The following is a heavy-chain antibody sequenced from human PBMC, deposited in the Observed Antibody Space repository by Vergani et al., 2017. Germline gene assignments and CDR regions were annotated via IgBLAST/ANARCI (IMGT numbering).Heavy chain of an antibody. CDR3: ARLHPPRYYDYVWGSLGRRGDTGDY. CDR2: IYHSGST. Sequence: QVQLQESGPGLVKPSGTLSLTCAVSGGSISSSNWWSWVRQPPGKGLEWIGEIYHSGSTNYNPSLKSRVTISVDKSKNQFSLKLSSVTAADTAVYYCARLHPPRYYDYVWGSLGRRGDTGDYWGQGTLVTVSS. J-gene: IGHJ4*02. CDR1: GGSISSSNW. V-gene: IGHV4-4*02. D-gene: IGHD3-16*01.